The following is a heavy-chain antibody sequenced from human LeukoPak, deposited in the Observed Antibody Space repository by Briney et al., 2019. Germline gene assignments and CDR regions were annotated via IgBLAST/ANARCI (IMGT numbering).Heavy chain of an antibody. CDR3: ARISCSGGSCYLSPYYYGMDV. CDR1: GFTFSSYE. V-gene: IGHV3-48*03. J-gene: IGHJ6*02. Sequence: PGGSLRLSCAASGFTFSSYEMNWVRQAPGKGLEWVSYISSSGGTIYYADSVKGRFTISRDNAKNSLYLQMNSLRAEDTAVYYCARISCSGGSCYLSPYYYGMDVWGQGTTVTVSS. D-gene: IGHD2-15*01. CDR2: ISSSGGTI.